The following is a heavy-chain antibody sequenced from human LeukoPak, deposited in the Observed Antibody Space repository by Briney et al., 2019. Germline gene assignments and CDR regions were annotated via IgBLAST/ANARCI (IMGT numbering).Heavy chain of an antibody. CDR1: GGSISSYY. CDR3: ARAMVRGVIPGY. CDR2: IYYSGST. D-gene: IGHD3-10*01. V-gene: IGHV4-59*01. J-gene: IGHJ4*02. Sequence: SETLSLTCTVSGGSISSYYWSWIRQPPGKGLEWIGYIYYSGSTNYNPSLKSRVTISVDTSKNQFSLKLSSVTAADTAVYYCARAMVRGVIPGYWGQGTLVTVSS.